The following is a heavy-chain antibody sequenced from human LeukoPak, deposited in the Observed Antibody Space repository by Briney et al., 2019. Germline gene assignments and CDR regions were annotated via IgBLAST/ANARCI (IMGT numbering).Heavy chain of an antibody. CDR3: ARHTDFWSGYYTGKNWFDP. V-gene: IGHV4-4*09. CDR1: GGPISIYY. Sequence: PSETLSHTYSVSGGPISIYYWSWIRQPPGKGLEWIGYIYTSGRPHHNLSLKSRVTISVDTSKNQFSLKLSSVTAADTAVYYCARHTDFWSGYYTGKNWFDPWGQGTLVTVSS. D-gene: IGHD3-3*01. CDR2: IYTSGRP. J-gene: IGHJ5*02.